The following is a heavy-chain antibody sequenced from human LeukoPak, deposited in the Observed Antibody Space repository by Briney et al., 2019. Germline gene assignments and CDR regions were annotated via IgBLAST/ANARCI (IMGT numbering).Heavy chain of an antibody. J-gene: IGHJ4*02. CDR1: GYTFTGYY. CDR3: ARDVRGSYYGSGSYYPLDY. D-gene: IGHD3-10*01. V-gene: IGHV1-2*02. Sequence: ASVTVSFKASGYTFTGYYMHWVRQPPGQGLEWMGWINPNSGGTNYAQKFQGRVTMTRDTSISTAYMELSRLRSDDTAVYYCARDVRGSYYGSGSYYPLDYWGQGTLVTVSS. CDR2: INPNSGGT.